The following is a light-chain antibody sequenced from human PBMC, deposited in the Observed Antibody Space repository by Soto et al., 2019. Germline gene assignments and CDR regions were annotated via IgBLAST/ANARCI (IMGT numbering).Light chain of an antibody. V-gene: IGKV3-20*01. CDR1: QSVSSSY. CDR2: GAS. CDR3: QQYGSFWT. J-gene: IGKJ1*01. Sequence: EIVLTQSPGTLSLSPGERATLSCRASQSVSSSYLAWYQQKPGQAPRLLIYGASSRATGIPDRFSGSGSGTDFTLTISRLAPEDFAVYYCQQYGSFWTFGQGTKVEIK.